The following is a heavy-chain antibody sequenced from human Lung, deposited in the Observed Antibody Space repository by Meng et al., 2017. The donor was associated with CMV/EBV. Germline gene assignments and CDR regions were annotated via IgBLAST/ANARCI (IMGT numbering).Heavy chain of an antibody. V-gene: IGHV5-51*01. CDR1: GYSFTSYW. Sequence: EXXKISCKGSGYSFTSYWIGWVRQMPGKGLEWMGIIYPGDSDTRYSPSFQGQVTISADKSISTAYLQWSSLKASDTAMYYCARQSSLGYCSSTSCYSYYGMDVWGQGXTVTVSS. J-gene: IGHJ6*02. CDR2: IYPGDSDT. CDR3: ARQSSLGYCSSTSCYSYYGMDV. D-gene: IGHD2-2*02.